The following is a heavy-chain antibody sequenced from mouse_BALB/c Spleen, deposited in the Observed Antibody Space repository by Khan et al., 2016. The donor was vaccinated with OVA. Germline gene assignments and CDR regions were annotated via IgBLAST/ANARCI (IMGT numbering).Heavy chain of an antibody. CDR3: ARPPYFSYVLVY. Sequence: QIQLVQSGPELKKHGETVKISCKASGYTFTNDGMNWVKQAPGKGLKWMGWINTYTGEPTYADDFKGRFAFSLETSASTAYLQINNLKNEDTATYFCARPPYFSYVLVYWGQGTSVTVSS. V-gene: IGHV9-3-1*01. J-gene: IGHJ4*01. D-gene: IGHD2-10*01. CDR2: INTYTGEP. CDR1: GYTFTNDG.